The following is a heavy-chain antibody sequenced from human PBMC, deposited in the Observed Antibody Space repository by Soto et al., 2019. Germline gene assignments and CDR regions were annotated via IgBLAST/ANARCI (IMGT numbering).Heavy chain of an antibody. CDR3: ARGAFGSYYVDY. Sequence: EVQVVESGGASVQPGGSLRLSCAASGFTFTSYWMHWVRQAPGKGLLWMSRIKGDETTSSYADSVKGRFTISRDNAKNTVHLQMNSLRAEDTAVYYFARGAFGSYYVDYWGQGTLVTVSS. D-gene: IGHD3-10*01. CDR2: IKGDETTS. V-gene: IGHV3-74*01. J-gene: IGHJ4*02. CDR1: GFTFTSYW.